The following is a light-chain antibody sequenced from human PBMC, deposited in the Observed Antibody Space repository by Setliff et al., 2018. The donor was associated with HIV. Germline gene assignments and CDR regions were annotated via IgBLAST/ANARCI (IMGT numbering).Light chain of an antibody. CDR2: DVS. CDR3: CSYSSSSTLYV. Sequence: QSALTQPASVSGSPGQSITISCTGTSSGVGGYNYVSWYQQHPGKAPKLMIYDVSKRPSGVSNRFSGSKSGNTASLTISGLQAEDEADYYCCSYSSSSTLYVFGTGTKVTVL. V-gene: IGLV2-14*01. CDR1: SSGVGGYNY. J-gene: IGLJ1*01.